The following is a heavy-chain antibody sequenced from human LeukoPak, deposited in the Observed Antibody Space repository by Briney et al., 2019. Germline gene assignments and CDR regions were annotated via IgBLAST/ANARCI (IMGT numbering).Heavy chain of an antibody. CDR2: INHSGST. V-gene: IGHV4-34*01. CDR3: ARDEQRGYYYGMDV. J-gene: IGHJ6*02. D-gene: IGHD1/OR15-1a*01. Sequence: SETLSLTCAVYGGSLSGYYWSWIRQPPGEGLEWIGEINHSGSTNYNPSLKSRVTISVDTSKNQFSLKLSSVTAADTAVYYCARDEQRGYYYGMDVWGQGTTVTVSS. CDR1: GGSLSGYY.